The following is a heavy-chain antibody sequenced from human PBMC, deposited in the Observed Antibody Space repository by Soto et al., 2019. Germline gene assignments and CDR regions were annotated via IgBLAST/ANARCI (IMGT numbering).Heavy chain of an antibody. CDR2: ISYDGSNK. V-gene: IGHV3-30*18. CDR1: GFTFSSYG. J-gene: IGHJ4*02. Sequence: GGSLRLSCAASGFTFSSYGMHWVRQAPGKGLEWVAVISYDGSNKYYADSVKGRFTISRDNSKNTLYLQMNSLRAEDTAVYYCAKEQQLVQGPCDYWGQGTLVTVSS. CDR3: AKEQQLVQGPCDY. D-gene: IGHD6-13*01.